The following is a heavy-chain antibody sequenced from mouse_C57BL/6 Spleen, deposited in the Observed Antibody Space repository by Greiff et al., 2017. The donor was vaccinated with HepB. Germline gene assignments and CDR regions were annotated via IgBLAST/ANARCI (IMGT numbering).Heavy chain of an antibody. D-gene: IGHD2-4*01. J-gene: IGHJ2*01. Sequence: QVQLKQPGAELVKPGASVKLSCKASGYTFTSYWMQWVKQRPGQGLEWIGEIDPSDSYTNYNQKFKGKATLTVDTSSSTAYMQLSSLTSEDSAVYYCAGDYEGYWGQGTTLTVSS. CDR3: AGDYEGY. V-gene: IGHV1-50*01. CDR2: IDPSDSYT. CDR1: GYTFTSYW.